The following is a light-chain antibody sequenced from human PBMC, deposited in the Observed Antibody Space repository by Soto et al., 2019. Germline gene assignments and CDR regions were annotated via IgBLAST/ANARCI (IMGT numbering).Light chain of an antibody. CDR3: QQYESSWT. Sequence: EIVLTQSPGTLSLSPGERATLSCRASQSISSTFLAWYQHKPGQAPKVVIYGASRRATGIPDRFSGSGSGIDFTPTISGLEPEDFAVYYCQQYESSWTFGQGTKVE. CDR1: QSISSTF. J-gene: IGKJ1*01. V-gene: IGKV3-20*01. CDR2: GAS.